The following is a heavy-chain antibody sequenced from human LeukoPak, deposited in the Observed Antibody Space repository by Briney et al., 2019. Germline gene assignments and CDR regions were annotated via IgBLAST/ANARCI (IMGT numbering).Heavy chain of an antibody. CDR1: GYTFTGYY. CDR2: INPNSGGT. Sequence: ASVKASCKASGYTFTGYYMHWVRQAPGQGLEWMGWINPNSGGTNYAQKFQGRVTMTRDTSISTAYMELSRLRSDDTAVYYCARAVRLVRGVISIDYWGQGTTVTVSS. V-gene: IGHV1-2*02. J-gene: IGHJ4*03. D-gene: IGHD3-10*01. CDR3: ARAVRLVRGVISIDY.